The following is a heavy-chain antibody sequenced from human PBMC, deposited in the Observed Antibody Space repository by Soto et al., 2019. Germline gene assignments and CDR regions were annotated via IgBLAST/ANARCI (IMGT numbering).Heavy chain of an antibody. V-gene: IGHV1-8*01. CDR2: MNPNSGNT. CDR3: ARGGGFYDILTGYDY. D-gene: IGHD3-9*01. J-gene: IGHJ4*02. CDR1: GYTFTNYD. Sequence: ASVKVSCKASGYTFTNYDIIWVRQATGQGLESMGWMNPNSGNTGYAQKFQGRVTMTRSTSISTAYMELSSLRSDDMAVYYCARGGGFYDILTGYDYWGPGTLVTVS.